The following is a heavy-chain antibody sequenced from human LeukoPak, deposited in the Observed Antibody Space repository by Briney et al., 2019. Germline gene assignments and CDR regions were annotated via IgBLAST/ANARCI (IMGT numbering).Heavy chain of an antibody. CDR1: GYTFTSYG. CDR3: ARDRGGNSFDF. D-gene: IGHD4-23*01. Sequence: ASVKVSCKASGYTFTSYGISWVRQAPGQGLEWMGWINPNSDTNYAQKFQGRVTMTRDTSISTADMELNSLRSDDTGVYYCARDRGGNSFDFWGQGTLVTVSS. V-gene: IGHV1-2*02. J-gene: IGHJ4*02. CDR2: INPNSDT.